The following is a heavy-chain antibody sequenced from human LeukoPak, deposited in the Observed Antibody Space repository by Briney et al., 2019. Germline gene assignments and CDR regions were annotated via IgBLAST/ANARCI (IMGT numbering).Heavy chain of an antibody. V-gene: IGHV1-3*01. D-gene: IGHD3-3*01. CDR1: GYTFTSYA. CDR2: INAGNGNT. Sequence: ASVKVSCKASGYTFTSYAMHWVRQAPGQRLEWMGWINAGNGNTKYSQKFQGRVTMTRNTSISTAYMELSSLRSEDTAVYYCARGKRITIFGVVILRPKTYNWFDPWGQGTLVTVSS. J-gene: IGHJ5*02. CDR3: ARGKRITIFGVVILRPKTYNWFDP.